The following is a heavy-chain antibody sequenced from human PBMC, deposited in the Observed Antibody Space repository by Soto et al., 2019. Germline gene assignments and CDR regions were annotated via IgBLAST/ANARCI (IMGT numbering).Heavy chain of an antibody. Sequence: SETLSLTCAVYGGSFSGYYLSWIRQPPGKGLEWIGEINHSGSTNYNPSLKSRVTISVDTSKNQFSLKLSSVTAADTAVYYCARGLEVTTYWVGRPSSPRYYYMDVWGKGTTVT. CDR2: INHSGST. J-gene: IGHJ6*03. CDR1: GGSFSGYY. CDR3: ARGLEVTTYWVGRPSSPRYYYMDV. V-gene: IGHV4-34*01. D-gene: IGHD4-4*01.